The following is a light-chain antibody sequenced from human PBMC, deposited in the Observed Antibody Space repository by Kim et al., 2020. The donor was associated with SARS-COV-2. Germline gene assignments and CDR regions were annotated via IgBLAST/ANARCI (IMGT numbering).Light chain of an antibody. CDR2: DAS. V-gene: IGKV1-33*01. CDR1: QNISNY. Sequence: DIQMTQSPSSLSASVGDRVTITCQASQNISNYLNWYQQKPGKAPKLLIYDASNLETGVPSRFSGSGSGTDFTFTISSLQPEEIATYYCQQYDNLPVTIGPGTKVDIK. CDR3: QQYDNLPVT. J-gene: IGKJ3*01.